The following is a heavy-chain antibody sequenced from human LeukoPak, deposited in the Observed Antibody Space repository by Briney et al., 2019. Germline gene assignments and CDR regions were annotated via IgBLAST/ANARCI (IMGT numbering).Heavy chain of an antibody. Sequence: PSETLSLTCTVSGGSISSYYWSWIRQPPGKGLEWIGEIYHSGSTNYNPSLKSRVTISVDKSKNQFSLKLSSVTAADTAVYYCARVDYDSSGYYFYWGQGTLVTVSS. CDR3: ARVDYDSSGYYFY. D-gene: IGHD3-22*01. CDR1: GGSISSYY. CDR2: IYHSGST. J-gene: IGHJ4*02. V-gene: IGHV4-59*12.